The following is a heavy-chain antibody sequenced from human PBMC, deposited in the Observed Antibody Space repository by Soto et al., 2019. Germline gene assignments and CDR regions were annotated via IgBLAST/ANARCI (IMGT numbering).Heavy chain of an antibody. Sequence: GGSLRLSCAASGFTFSSYAMSWVRQAPGKGLEWVSAISGSGGSTYYADSVKGRFTISRDNSKNTLYLQMNSLRAEDTAVYYCAKGSKMFPLAIVATILTDYYYYMDVWGKGTTVTVSS. CDR1: GFTFSSYA. CDR2: ISGSGGST. CDR3: AKGSKMFPLAIVATILTDYYYYMDV. V-gene: IGHV3-23*01. J-gene: IGHJ6*03. D-gene: IGHD5-12*01.